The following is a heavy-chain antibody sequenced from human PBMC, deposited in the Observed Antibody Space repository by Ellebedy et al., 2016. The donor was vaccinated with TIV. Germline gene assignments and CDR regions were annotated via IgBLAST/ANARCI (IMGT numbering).Heavy chain of an antibody. CDR3: ARDVPDFWSGYPTNYFDY. V-gene: IGHV3-9*01. J-gene: IGHJ4*02. Sequence: SLKISCAASGFTFDDYAMHWVRQAPGKGLEWVSGISWNSGSIGYADSVKGRFTISRDNAKNSLYLQMNSLRAEDTAVYYCARDVPDFWSGYPTNYFDYWGQGTLVTVSS. CDR1: GFTFDDYA. CDR2: ISWNSGSI. D-gene: IGHD3-3*01.